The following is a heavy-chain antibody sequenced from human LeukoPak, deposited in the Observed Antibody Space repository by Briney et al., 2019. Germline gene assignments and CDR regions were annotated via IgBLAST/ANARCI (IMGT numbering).Heavy chain of an antibody. CDR2: IYYSGST. CDR3: ARALSNHYYDSSGSDAFDI. Sequence: PSETLSLTCTVSGVSISSYYWSWIRQPPGKGLEWIGYIYYSGSTNYNPSLKSRVTISVDTSKNQFSLKLSSVTAADTAVYYCARALSNHYYDSSGSDAFDIWGQGTMVTVSS. J-gene: IGHJ3*02. V-gene: IGHV4-59*01. D-gene: IGHD3-22*01. CDR1: GVSISSYY.